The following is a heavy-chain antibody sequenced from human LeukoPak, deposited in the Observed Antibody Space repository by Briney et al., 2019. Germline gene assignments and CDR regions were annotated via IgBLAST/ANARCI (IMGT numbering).Heavy chain of an antibody. D-gene: IGHD6-6*01. CDR1: GGSFSGYY. CDR3: ARGGAEAFSSSFGGAFDI. J-gene: IGHJ3*02. V-gene: IGHV4-59*01. CDR2: IYYSGTT. Sequence: SETLSLTCAVYGGSFSGYYWSWIRQPPGKRLEWIGYIYYSGTTNYNPSLKSRVTISVDTSKNELSLRLHSVTAADTAVYYCARGGAEAFSSSFGGAFDIWGQGTVVTVSS.